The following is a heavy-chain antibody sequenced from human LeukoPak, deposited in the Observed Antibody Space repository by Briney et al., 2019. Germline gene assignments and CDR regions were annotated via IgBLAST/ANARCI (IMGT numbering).Heavy chain of an antibody. Sequence: GASVKVSCKTSGYTFISYGISWVRQAPGQGLEWMGWISAYNGNTNYAQKLQGRVTMTTDTSTSTAYMELRSLRSDDTAVYYCARGGTYYYDSSGYYAPYDYWGQGPLVTVSS. D-gene: IGHD3-22*01. CDR1: GYTFISYG. CDR3: ARGGTYYYDSSGYYAPYDY. J-gene: IGHJ4*02. CDR2: ISAYNGNT. V-gene: IGHV1-18*01.